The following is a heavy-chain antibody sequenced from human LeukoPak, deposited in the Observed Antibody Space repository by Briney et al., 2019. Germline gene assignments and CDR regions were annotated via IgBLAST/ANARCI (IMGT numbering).Heavy chain of an antibody. CDR2: ISSSGSTI. J-gene: IGHJ4*02. V-gene: IGHV3-48*03. Sequence: PGGSLRLSCAASGFTFSSSEMNWVRQAPGKGLEWVSYISSSGSTIYYADSVKGRFTISRDNAKNSLYLQMNSLRAEDTAVYYCASTARIAVAGFDYWGQGTLVTVSS. D-gene: IGHD6-19*01. CDR1: GFTFSSSE. CDR3: ASTARIAVAGFDY.